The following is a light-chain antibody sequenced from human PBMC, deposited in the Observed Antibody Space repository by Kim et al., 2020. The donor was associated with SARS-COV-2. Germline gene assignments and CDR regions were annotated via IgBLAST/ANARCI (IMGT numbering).Light chain of an antibody. Sequence: GQAVTISCTGTSSDIGAYNHVDWYQQYPGKATKVMIYDVSKRPSGVPDRFSGSKSDNTASLTVSGLQADDEADYYCNSFAGNDNYVFGTGTKVTVL. CDR2: DVS. V-gene: IGLV2-8*01. CDR3: NSFAGNDNYV. CDR1: SSDIGAYNH. J-gene: IGLJ1*01.